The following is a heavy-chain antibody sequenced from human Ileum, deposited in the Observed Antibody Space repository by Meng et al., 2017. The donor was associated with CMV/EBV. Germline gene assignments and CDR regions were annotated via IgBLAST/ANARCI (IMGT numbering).Heavy chain of an antibody. V-gene: IGHV4-30-4*01. CDR1: CASITNDDYY. J-gene: IGHJ5*02. D-gene: IGHD5-12*01. Sequence: QWHLKESGPGLVKPSQTLSLTFTVSCASITNDDYYWSWIRQPPGKGLEWIGYIYYNGITYYNPSLKSRIAILVDTSKSQFSLIVCSVTAADTAVYYCAKYSGPSRWFDPWGQGTLVTVSS. CDR2: IYYNGIT. CDR3: AKYSGPSRWFDP.